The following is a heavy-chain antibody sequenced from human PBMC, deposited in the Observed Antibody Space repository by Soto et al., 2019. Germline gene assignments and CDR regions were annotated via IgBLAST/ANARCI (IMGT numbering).Heavy chain of an antibody. CDR3: ALRPGRGHWFDP. CDR2: IFWDDDK. V-gene: IGHV2-5*02. D-gene: IGHD3-10*01. CDR1: GFSLTTSGVG. Sequence: QITLKESGPALVKPTQTLTLTCTLSGFSLTTSGVGVGWIRQPPGKALEWLAAIFWDDDKRYSPSLKNRLTITKDTSKNQVVLTVTNMDPVDTATDYCALRPGRGHWFDPWGQGTLVTVSS. J-gene: IGHJ5*02.